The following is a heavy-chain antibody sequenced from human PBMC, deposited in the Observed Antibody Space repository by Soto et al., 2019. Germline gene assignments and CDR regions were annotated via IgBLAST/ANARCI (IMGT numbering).Heavy chain of an antibody. Sequence: SETLSLTCAVYGGSFSGYYWSWLRQPPGKGLEWIGEINHSGSTNYHASLKSRVTISVDTSKNQFSLKLSSVTAADTAVYYCARGQLSKQLVVFHRPFDYWGQGTLVTVS. D-gene: IGHD6-13*01. V-gene: IGHV4-34*01. CDR3: ARGQLSKQLVVFHRPFDY. J-gene: IGHJ4*02. CDR2: INHSGST. CDR1: GGSFSGYY.